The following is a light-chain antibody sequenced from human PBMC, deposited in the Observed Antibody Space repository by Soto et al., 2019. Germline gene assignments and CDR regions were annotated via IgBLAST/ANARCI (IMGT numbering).Light chain of an antibody. Sequence: QSALTQPASVSESPGQSITISCTGTSSDVGSHNLVSWYQQYSDKAPKLIIFEASKRPSGVSNRFSGSKSGSTASLTISGLQAEDEADYYCQSYDSSLSVHVVFGGGTKLTV. J-gene: IGLJ2*01. CDR3: QSYDSSLSVHVV. CDR2: EAS. CDR1: SSDVGSHNL. V-gene: IGLV2-14*02.